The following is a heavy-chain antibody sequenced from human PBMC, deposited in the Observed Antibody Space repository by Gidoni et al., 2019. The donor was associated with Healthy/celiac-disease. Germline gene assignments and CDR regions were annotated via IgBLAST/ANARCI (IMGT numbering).Heavy chain of an antibody. Sequence: QVQLLQSGAEVKKPGASVKVSCQASGYTFTSYGSSWVRQAPGQGLEWMGWISAYNGNTNYAQKLQSRVTMTTDTSTSTAYMERRSLRSDDTAVYYCARDVDYYGSGSYPYYFDYWGQGTLVTVSS. D-gene: IGHD3-10*01. J-gene: IGHJ4*02. V-gene: IGHV1-18*01. CDR1: GYTFTSYG. CDR2: ISAYNGNT. CDR3: ARDVDYYGSGSYPYYFDY.